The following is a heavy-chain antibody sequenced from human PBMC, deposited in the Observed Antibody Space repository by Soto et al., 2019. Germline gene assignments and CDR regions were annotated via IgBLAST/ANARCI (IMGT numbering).Heavy chain of an antibody. V-gene: IGHV4-59*01. CDR3: ARAAKPIRYYYYYMDV. J-gene: IGHJ6*03. CDR2: IYYSGST. CDR1: GGSISSYY. Sequence: SETLSLTCTVSGGSISSYYWSWIRQPPGKGLEWIGYIYYSGSTNYNPSLKSRVTISVDTSKNQFSLKLSSVTAADTAVYYCARAAKPIRYYYYYMDVWGKGTTVTVSS.